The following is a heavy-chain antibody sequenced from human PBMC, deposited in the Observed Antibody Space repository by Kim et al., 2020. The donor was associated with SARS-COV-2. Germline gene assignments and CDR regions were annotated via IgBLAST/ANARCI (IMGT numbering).Heavy chain of an antibody. CDR3: ARYMSCYWGAGGMDV. Sequence: SETLSLTCTVSGGSISSYYWSWIRQPPGKGLEWIGYIYYSGSTNYNPSLKSRVTISVDTSKNQFSLKLSSVTAADTAVYYCARYMSCYWGAGGMDVWGQGTTVTVSS. D-gene: IGHD3-3*01. J-gene: IGHJ6*02. CDR1: GGSISSYY. CDR2: IYYSGST. V-gene: IGHV4-59*13.